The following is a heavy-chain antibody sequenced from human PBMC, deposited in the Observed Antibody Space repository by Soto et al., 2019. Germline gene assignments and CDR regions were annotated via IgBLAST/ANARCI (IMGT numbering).Heavy chain of an antibody. V-gene: IGHV4-34*01. D-gene: IGHD3-16*02. J-gene: IGHJ4*02. CDR2: INHSGST. CDR3: ARCPDYDYIWGSYRILYYFDY. CDR1: GGSCSGYD. Sequence: SETQSLTSAVYGGSCSGYDGSWIRQPPGKGLEWIGEINHSGSTNYNPSLKSRVTISVDTSKNQFSLKLSSVTAADTAVYYCARCPDYDYIWGSYRILYYFDYWGQGTLVTVSS.